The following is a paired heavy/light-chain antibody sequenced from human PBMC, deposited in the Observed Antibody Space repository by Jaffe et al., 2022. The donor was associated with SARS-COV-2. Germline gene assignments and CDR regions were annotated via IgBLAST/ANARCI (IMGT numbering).Heavy chain of an antibody. CDR2: ISSSSSTI. CDR1: GFTFSSYS. Sequence: EVQLVESGGGLVQPGGSLRLSCAASGFTFSSYSMNWVRQAPGKGLEWVSYISSSSSTIYYADSVKGRFTISRDNAKNSLYLQMNSLRAEDTAVYYCARNRYCSSTSCQPMHYYMDVWGKGTTVTVSS. J-gene: IGHJ6*03. CDR3: ARNRYCSSTSCQPMHYYMDV. V-gene: IGHV3-48*01. D-gene: IGHD2-2*01.
Light chain of an antibody. V-gene: IGKV1-39*01. CDR2: AAS. CDR1: QSISSY. Sequence: DIQMTQSPSSLSASVGDRVTITCRASQSISSYLNWYQQKPGKAPKLLIYAASSLQSGVPSRFSGSGSGTDFTLTISSLQPEDFATYYCQQSYSTSVTFGQGTKVEIK. J-gene: IGKJ1*01. CDR3: QQSYSTSVT.